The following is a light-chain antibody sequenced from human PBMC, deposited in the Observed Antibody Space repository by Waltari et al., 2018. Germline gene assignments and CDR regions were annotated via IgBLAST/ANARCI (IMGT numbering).Light chain of an antibody. Sequence: QSALTQPASVSGSPGQSITISCTGATSDLVDYNYVSWYQQHPDKAPRLLIYEVSNRPSGVSNRFSCSKSGNTASLTISGLQAEDEADYYCFSYTTSSTWVFGGGTKLTVL. CDR1: TSDLVDYNY. CDR2: EVS. CDR3: FSYTTSSTWV. J-gene: IGLJ3*02. V-gene: IGLV2-14*01.